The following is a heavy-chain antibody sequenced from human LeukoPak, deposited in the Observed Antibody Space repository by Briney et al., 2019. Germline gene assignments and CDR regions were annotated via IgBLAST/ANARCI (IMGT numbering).Heavy chain of an antibody. V-gene: IGHV4-4*07. D-gene: IGHD2-15*01. CDR3: ARLSRAAREIHY. CDR1: GGSISSYY. J-gene: IGHJ4*02. CDR2: IYTSGST. Sequence: SETLSLTCTVSGGSISSYYWSWIRQPAGKGLEWIGRIYTSGSTNYNPSLKSRVTMSVDTSKKQFSLKRSSVTAAATAVYYCARLSRAAREIHYWGQGTLVTVSS.